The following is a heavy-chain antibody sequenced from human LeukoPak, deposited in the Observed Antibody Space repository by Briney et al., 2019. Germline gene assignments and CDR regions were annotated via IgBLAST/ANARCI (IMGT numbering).Heavy chain of an antibody. J-gene: IGHJ5*02. V-gene: IGHV4-34*01. CDR1: GGNNSSYD. Sequence: SEAPSGPCSAPGGNNSSYDGNGMREPPGKGLEWIGEINHSGSTNYNPSLKSRVTISVDTSKNQFSLKLSSVTAADTAVYYCARENDTWGQGTLVTVSS. CDR3: ARENDT. CDR2: INHSGST.